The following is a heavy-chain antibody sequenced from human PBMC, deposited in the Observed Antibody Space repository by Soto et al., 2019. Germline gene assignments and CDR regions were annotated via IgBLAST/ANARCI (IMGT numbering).Heavy chain of an antibody. CDR3: ARVGVPAAPHYYYHYMDV. V-gene: IGHV3-21*01. CDR1: GFTFSSYS. D-gene: IGHD2-2*01. Sequence: PGGSLRLSCAASGFTFSSYSMSWVRQAPGKGLEWVSSISSSSSYIYYADSVKGRFTISRDNAKNSLYLQMNSLRAEDTAVYYCARVGVPAAPHYYYHYMDVWGKGTTVTVSS. CDR2: ISSSSSYI. J-gene: IGHJ6*03.